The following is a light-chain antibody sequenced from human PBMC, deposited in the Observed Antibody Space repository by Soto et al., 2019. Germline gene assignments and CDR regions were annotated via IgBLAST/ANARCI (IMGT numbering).Light chain of an antibody. J-gene: IGKJ1*01. CDR2: GAS. CDR3: QQYNDWPT. CDR1: RSVSSN. Sequence: EIVLTQSPATLSVSPGERVTLSCRASRSVSSNLAWYQQKPGQAPRLLIYGASSRVIDFPARFSGSGSGTELTLTISSLQSEDSAVYFCQQYNDWPTFGQGTKVDIK. V-gene: IGKV3-15*01.